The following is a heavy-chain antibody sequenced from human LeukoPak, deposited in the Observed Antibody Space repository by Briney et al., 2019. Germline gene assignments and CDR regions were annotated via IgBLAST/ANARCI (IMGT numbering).Heavy chain of an antibody. CDR3: VRASIVGAKGTFDI. CDR1: GYTFTGYY. Sequence: ASVKVSCKASGYTFTGYYMHWVRQAPGQGLEWMGWINPNSGGTNCTQKLQGWVTMTRDTSISTAYMELSRLRSDDTAVYYCVRASIVGAKGTFDIWGQGTMVTVSS. D-gene: IGHD1-26*01. V-gene: IGHV1-2*04. CDR2: INPNSGGT. J-gene: IGHJ3*02.